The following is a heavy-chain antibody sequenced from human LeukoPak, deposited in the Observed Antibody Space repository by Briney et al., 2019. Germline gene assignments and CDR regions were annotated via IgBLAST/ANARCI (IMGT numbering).Heavy chain of an antibody. J-gene: IGHJ4*02. Sequence: GGSLRLSCAASGFTFSNYGMHWVRQAPGKGLEWVAVISYDGSNKYYADSVKGRFTISRDNSKNTLYLQMNSLRAEDTAVYYCARGTVTTLPPFDYWGQGTLVTVSS. V-gene: IGHV3-30*19. CDR3: ARGTVTTLPPFDY. CDR1: GFTFSNYG. D-gene: IGHD4-11*01. CDR2: ISYDGSNK.